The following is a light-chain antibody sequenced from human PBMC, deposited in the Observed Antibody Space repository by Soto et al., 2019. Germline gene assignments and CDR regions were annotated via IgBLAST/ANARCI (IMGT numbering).Light chain of an antibody. V-gene: IGKV3-20*01. CDR2: GAS. CDR1: QTVGSSF. Sequence: EIVLTQSPGTLSLSPGERATLSCRASQTVGSSFLAWFQHKPGQAPRLLIYGASTRATGIPDRFSGSGSGTDFTLTISRLEPEDFAVYYCHQRQSWPRTFGQGTKVDIK. CDR3: HQRQSWPRT. J-gene: IGKJ1*01.